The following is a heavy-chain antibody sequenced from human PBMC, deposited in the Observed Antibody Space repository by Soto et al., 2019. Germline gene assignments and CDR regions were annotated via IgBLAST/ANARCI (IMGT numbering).Heavy chain of an antibody. D-gene: IGHD3-22*01. CDR2: MNPNSGKT. Sequence: ASVKVSCTASGYTFTSYDMNWVRQATGQGREWMGWMNPNSGKTGYAQKFQGRVTMTRNTSISTAYMELSSLRSEDTDVYYCASWTGYDSSAYYYFAPFDYWGQGTLVTVSS. CDR1: GYTFTSYD. V-gene: IGHV1-8*01. J-gene: IGHJ4*02. CDR3: ASWTGYDSSAYYYFAPFDY.